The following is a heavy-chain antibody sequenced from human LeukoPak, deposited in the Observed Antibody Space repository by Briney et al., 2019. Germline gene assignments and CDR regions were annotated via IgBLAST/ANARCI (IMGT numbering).Heavy chain of an antibody. J-gene: IGHJ4*02. CDR1: GGSISSGGYY. CDR3: ARAGRWLQPPGHFDY. CDR2: IYYSGST. Sequence: PSETLSLTCTVSGGSISSGGYYWSWIRQHPGKGLEWIGYIYYSGSTYYNPSLKSRVTISVDTSKNQFSLKLSSVTAADTAVYYCARAGRWLQPPGHFDYWGQGTLVTVSS. V-gene: IGHV4-31*03. D-gene: IGHD5-24*01.